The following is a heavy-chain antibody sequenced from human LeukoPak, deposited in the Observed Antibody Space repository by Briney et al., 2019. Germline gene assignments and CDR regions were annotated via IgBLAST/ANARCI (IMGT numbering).Heavy chain of an antibody. CDR3: ARATDYYYGMDV. J-gene: IGHJ6*02. CDR2: VYSGGNT. CDR1: GFTFSNNY. V-gene: IGHV3-53*01. Sequence: GGSLGLSCAASGFTFSNNYMIWVRQAPGKGLEWVSLVYSGGNTYFADSVRGRFTISRDNSKNTLLLQMNSLRAEDTALYYCARATDYYYGMDVWGQGTTVTVSS.